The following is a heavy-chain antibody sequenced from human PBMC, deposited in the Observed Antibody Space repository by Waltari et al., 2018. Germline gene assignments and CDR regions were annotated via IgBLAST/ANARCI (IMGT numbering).Heavy chain of an antibody. Sequence: QVQLVQSGAEVKKPGASVKVSCQASGYTFTSYAINWVRQATGQGLEWMGWMNPNSGNTGYAQKFQGRVTMTRNTSISTAYMELSSLRSEDTAVYYCARSACSGGSCYPDYWGQGTLVTVSS. CDR2: MNPNSGNT. J-gene: IGHJ4*02. D-gene: IGHD2-15*01. CDR1: GYTFTSYA. CDR3: ARSACSGGSCYPDY. V-gene: IGHV1-8*01.